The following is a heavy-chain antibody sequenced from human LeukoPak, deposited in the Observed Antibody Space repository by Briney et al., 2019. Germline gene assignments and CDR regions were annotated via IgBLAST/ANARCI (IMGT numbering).Heavy chain of an antibody. J-gene: IGHJ6*03. CDR3: ARNVGSRYHYYYYMDV. D-gene: IGHD1-26*01. V-gene: IGHV4-61*02. Sequence: SETLSLTCTVSGGSIGSGSYYWSWIRQPAGKGLEWIGRIYTSGSTNYNPSLKSRVTISVDTSKNQFSLKLSSVTAADTAVYYCARNVGSRYHYYYYMDVWGKGTTVTVSS. CDR2: IYTSGST. CDR1: GGSIGSGSYY.